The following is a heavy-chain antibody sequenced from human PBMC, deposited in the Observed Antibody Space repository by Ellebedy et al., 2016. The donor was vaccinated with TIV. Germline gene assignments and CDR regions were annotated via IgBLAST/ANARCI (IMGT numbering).Heavy chain of an antibody. CDR1: GFTFSSYA. CDR3: AKGRGGGSDSSAPRYYFDY. CDR2: ISNTGSRP. D-gene: IGHD3-22*01. J-gene: IGHJ4*02. Sequence: GESLKISCAASGFTFSSYAMSWVRQAPGKGLEWVSTISNTGSRPYYADSVEGRFIISRANSKQTLYLQMNSLIAEDTAVYYCAKGRGGGSDSSAPRYYFDYWGLGTLVTVSS. V-gene: IGHV3-23*01.